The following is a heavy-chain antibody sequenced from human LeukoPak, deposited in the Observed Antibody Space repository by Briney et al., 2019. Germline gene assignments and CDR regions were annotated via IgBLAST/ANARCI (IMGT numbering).Heavy chain of an antibody. CDR3: ARSARLMKGVVEVTALDD. CDR2: ISSSGSTI. V-gene: IGHV3-48*03. J-gene: IGHJ4*02. CDR1: GFTFSSYE. D-gene: IGHD3-3*01. Sequence: GGSLRLSCAASGFTFSSYEMNWVRQAPGKGREWVSYISSSGSTIYYADSVKGRFTISRDNAKNSLYLQMNSQRAEDTAVYYCARSARLMKGVVEVTALDDWGQGTLVTVSS.